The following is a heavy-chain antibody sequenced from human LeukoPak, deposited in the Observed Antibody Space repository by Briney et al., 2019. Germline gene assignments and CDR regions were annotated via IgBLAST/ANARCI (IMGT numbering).Heavy chain of an antibody. CDR2: IWYDGSNK. CDR1: GFTFSSYG. J-gene: IGHJ4*02. CDR3: ARGTTTTGYYFDY. Sequence: GGSLRLSCAVSGFTFSSYGMHWVRQAPGKGLEWVAVIWYDGSNKYYADSVKGRFTISRDNSKNTLYLQMNSLRAEDTAVYYCARGTTTTGYYFDYWGQGTLVTVSS. V-gene: IGHV3-33*01. D-gene: IGHD4-17*01.